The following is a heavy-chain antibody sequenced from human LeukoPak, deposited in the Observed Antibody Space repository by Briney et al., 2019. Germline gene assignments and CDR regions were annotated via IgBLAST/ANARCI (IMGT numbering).Heavy chain of an antibody. V-gene: IGHV1-8*02. D-gene: IGHD6-13*01. CDR2: MNPNSGNT. CDR3: ARGSSRKLYSSSWYHPGDYYYYGMDV. J-gene: IGHJ6*02. CDR1: GYTFTSYD. Sequence: GASVKVSCKASGYTFTSYDINWVRQASGQGLEWMGWMNPNSGNTGYAQKFQGRVTMTRNTSISTAYMELSSLRSEDTAVYYCARGSSRKLYSSSWYHPGDYYYYGMDVWGQGTTVTVSS.